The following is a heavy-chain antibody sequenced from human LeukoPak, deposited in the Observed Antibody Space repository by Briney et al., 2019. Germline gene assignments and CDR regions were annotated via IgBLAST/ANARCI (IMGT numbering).Heavy chain of an antibody. V-gene: IGHV1-46*01. CDR3: ARGGHVRVYDSNAYYGHY. J-gene: IGHJ4*02. CDR2: INPSGGST. D-gene: IGHD3-22*01. Sequence: ASVKVSCKASGYTFTSYYMYWVRQALGQGLEWMGIINPSGGSTSYAQKFQGRVTMTRDMSTSTVYMELSSLRSEDTAVYYCARGGHVRVYDSNAYYGHYWGQGTLVTVSS. CDR1: GYTFTSYY.